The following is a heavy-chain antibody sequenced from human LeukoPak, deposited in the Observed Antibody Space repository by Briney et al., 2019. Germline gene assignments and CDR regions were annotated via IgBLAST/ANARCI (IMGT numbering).Heavy chain of an antibody. CDR2: IYHSGST. J-gene: IGHJ4*02. V-gene: IGHV4-30-2*01. Sequence: SETLSLTCAVSGGSISSGGYSWSWIRQPPGKGLEWIGYIYHSGSTYYNPSLKSRVTISVDTSKNQFSLKLSSVTVADTAVYYCARGTIAVAAGTLGFDYWGQGTLVTVSS. CDR1: GGSISSGGYS. D-gene: IGHD6-19*01. CDR3: ARGTIAVAAGTLGFDY.